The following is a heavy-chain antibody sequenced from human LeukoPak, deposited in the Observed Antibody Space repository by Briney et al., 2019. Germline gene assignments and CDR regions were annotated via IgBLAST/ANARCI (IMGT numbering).Heavy chain of an antibody. J-gene: IGHJ4*02. CDR1: GGSISSSSYY. CDR2: IYYSGST. V-gene: IGHV4-39*01. CDR3: ARHRSGWLQSSFDY. Sequence: PSETLSLTCTVSGGSISSSSYYWGWIRQPPGKGLEWIGSIYYSGSTYYNPALKSRVTISVDTSKNQFSLKLSSVTAADTAVYYCARHRSGWLQSSFDYWGQGTLVTVSS. D-gene: IGHD5-24*01.